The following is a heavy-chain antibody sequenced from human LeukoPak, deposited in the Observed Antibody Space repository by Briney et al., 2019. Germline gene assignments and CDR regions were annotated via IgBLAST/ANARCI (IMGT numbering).Heavy chain of an antibody. D-gene: IGHD3-16*01. CDR3: ARDPQNYDYVWGPPTN. CDR2: ISSSSSYI. V-gene: IGHV3-21*01. J-gene: IGHJ4*02. CDR1: GFTFSNYA. Sequence: PGGSLRLSCAASGFTFSNYAMNWVRQAPGKGLEWVSSISSSSSYIYYADSVKGRFTISRDNAKNSLYLQMNSLRAEDTAVYYCARDPQNYDYVWGPPTNWGQGTLVTVSS.